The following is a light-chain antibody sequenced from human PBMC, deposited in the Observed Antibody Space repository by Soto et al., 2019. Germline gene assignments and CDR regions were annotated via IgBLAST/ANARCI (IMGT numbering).Light chain of an antibody. CDR2: GGS. CDR3: QQFNTWPLT. Sequence: EVVMTQSPASLSLSPGERATLSCRASQSIASNLAWYQQKPGQAPRLLIYGGSARAAGIPGRFSGSWSGTDFTLTISSLQSEDFAVYYCQQFNTWPLTFGGVTKVEIK. V-gene: IGKV3-15*01. CDR1: QSIASN. J-gene: IGKJ4*01.